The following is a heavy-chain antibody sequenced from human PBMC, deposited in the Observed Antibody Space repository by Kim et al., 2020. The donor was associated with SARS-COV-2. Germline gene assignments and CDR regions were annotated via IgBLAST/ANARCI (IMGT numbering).Heavy chain of an antibody. CDR1: GGTFSSYA. CDR3: APRQWPVGIDYFDY. D-gene: IGHD6-19*01. V-gene: IGHV1-69*04. J-gene: IGHJ4*02. CDR2: IIPILGIA. Sequence: SVKVSCKASGGTFSSYAISWVRQAPGQGLEWMGRIIPILGIANYAQKFQGRVTITADKSTSTAYMELSSLRSEDTAVYYCAPRQWPVGIDYFDYWGQGTLVTVSS.